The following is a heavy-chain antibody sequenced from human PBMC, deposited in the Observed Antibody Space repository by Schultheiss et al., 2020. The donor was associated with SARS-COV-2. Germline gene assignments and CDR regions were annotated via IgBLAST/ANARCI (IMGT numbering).Heavy chain of an antibody. V-gene: IGHV4-31*03. Sequence: SETLSLTCTVSGGSISSGGYYWSWIRQHPGKGLEWIGYIYYSGSTYYNPSLKSRVTISVDTSKNQFSLKLSSVTAADTAVYYCARGGATWIQLWSSNWFDPWGQGTLVTVSS. CDR2: IYYSGST. D-gene: IGHD5-18*01. J-gene: IGHJ5*02. CDR3: ARGGATWIQLWSSNWFDP. CDR1: GGSISSGGYY.